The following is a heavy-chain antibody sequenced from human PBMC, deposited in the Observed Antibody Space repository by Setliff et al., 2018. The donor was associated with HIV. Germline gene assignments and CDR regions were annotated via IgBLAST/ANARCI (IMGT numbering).Heavy chain of an antibody. CDR1: GFTFSGYG. Sequence: GGSLRLSCAASGFTFSGYGMYWVRQAPGKGLEWVAFIRYDGSDKHYADSVKGRFTISSDNSKNTVHLLMNSLRAEDTALYYCAKDSDAYNFDYWGQGALVTVSS. J-gene: IGHJ4*02. V-gene: IGHV3-30*02. D-gene: IGHD4-4*01. CDR3: AKDSDAYNFDY. CDR2: IRYDGSDK.